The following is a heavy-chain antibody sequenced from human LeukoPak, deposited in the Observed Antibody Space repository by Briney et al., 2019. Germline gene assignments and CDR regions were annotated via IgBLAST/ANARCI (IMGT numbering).Heavy chain of an antibody. V-gene: IGHV4-34*01. J-gene: IGHJ6*03. CDR1: GGSFSVYY. D-gene: IGHD2-2*01. CDR3: ARANIEVVPAAMRYYYYYYMDV. Sequence: SETLSLTCAVYGGSFSVYYWSWIRQPPGKGLEWIGEINHSGSTNYNPSLKSRVTISVDTSKNQFSLKLSSVTAADTAVYYCARANIEVVPAAMRYYYYYYMDVWGKGTTVTVSS. CDR2: INHSGST.